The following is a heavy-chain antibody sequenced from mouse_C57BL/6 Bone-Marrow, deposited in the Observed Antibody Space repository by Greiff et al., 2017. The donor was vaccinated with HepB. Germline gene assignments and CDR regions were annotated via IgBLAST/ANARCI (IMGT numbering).Heavy chain of an antibody. CDR3: ARRIRWLKDGAMDY. V-gene: IGHV1-18*01. CDR1: GYTFTDYN. D-gene: IGHD2-3*01. CDR2: INPNNGGT. J-gene: IGHJ4*01. Sequence: EVQLQQSGPELVKPGASVKIPCKASGYTFTDYNMDWVKQSPGKSLEWIGDINPNNGGTIYNQKFKGKATLTVDKSSSTAYMELRSLTSEDTAVYYCARRIRWLKDGAMDYWGQGTSVTVSS.